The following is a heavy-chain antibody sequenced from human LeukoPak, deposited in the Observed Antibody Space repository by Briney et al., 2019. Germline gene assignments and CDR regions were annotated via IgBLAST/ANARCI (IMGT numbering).Heavy chain of an antibody. D-gene: IGHD6-13*01. CDR2: IYYSGNT. J-gene: IGHJ4*02. CDR1: GGSISGYY. V-gene: IGHV4-59*01. Sequence: SETLSLTCTVSGGSISGYYWNWIRQPPGKGLEWIGYIYYSGNTNYNPSLKSRVTISVDTSNNQFCLKLSSVTAADTAVYYCARNFGSSWYYFDSWGQGTLVTVSS. CDR3: ARNFGSSWYYFDS.